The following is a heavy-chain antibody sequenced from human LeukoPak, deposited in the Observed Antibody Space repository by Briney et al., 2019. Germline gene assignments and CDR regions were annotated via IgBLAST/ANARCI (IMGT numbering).Heavy chain of an antibody. CDR3: VRDEDLYSPTWYVFDY. D-gene: IGHD5-12*01. J-gene: IGHJ4*02. Sequence: GGSLRLSCAASGFTFSSYAMSWVRQAPGKGLEWVSAITSSGAYTFYADSVKGRLPISRDNSRNTLYLQMNSLRAEDTAIYYCVRDEDLYSPTWYVFDYWGQGTLVTVSS. V-gene: IGHV3-23*01. CDR2: ITSSGAYT. CDR1: GFTFSSYA.